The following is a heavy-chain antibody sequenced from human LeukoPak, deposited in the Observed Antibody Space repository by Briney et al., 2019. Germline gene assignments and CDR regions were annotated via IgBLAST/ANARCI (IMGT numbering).Heavy chain of an antibody. CDR1: GGSISSYY. V-gene: IGHV4-59*04. D-gene: IGHD3-22*01. CDR2: IYYSGST. J-gene: IGHJ4*02. Sequence: PSETLSLTCTVSGGSISSYYWSWIRQPPGKGLEWIGYIYYSGSTYYNPSLKSRVTISVDTSKNQFSLKLSSVTAADTAVYYCARLRDYDSSGYYPYYFDYWGQGTLVTVSS. CDR3: ARLRDYDSSGYYPYYFDY.